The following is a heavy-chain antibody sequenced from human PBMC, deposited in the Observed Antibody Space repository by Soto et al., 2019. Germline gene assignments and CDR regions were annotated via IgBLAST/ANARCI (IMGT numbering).Heavy chain of an antibody. CDR1: GFTFSNYS. D-gene: IGHD1-7*01. CDR2: ISRSTSRSSTII. CDR3: VRNNWNYFARPGFDS. V-gene: IGHV3-48*02. Sequence: GGSLRLSCAASGFTFSNYSLNWVRQAPGKGLEWVSYISRSTSRSSTIIYYADPVQGRFTISRDNAKNSLYLQMNSLRDEDTAVYYCVRNNWNYFARPGFDSWGQGTLVTVSS. J-gene: IGHJ4*02.